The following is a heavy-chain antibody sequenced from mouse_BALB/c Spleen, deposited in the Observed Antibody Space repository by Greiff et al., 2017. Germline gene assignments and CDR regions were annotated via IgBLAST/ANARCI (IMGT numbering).Heavy chain of an antibody. Sequence: EVMLVESGGGLVQPGGSRKLSCAASGFTFSSFGMHWVRQAPEKGLEWVAYISSGSSTIYYADTVKGRFTISRDNPKNTLYLQMSSLKSEDTAMYYCARHYYYGSSSFDYWGQGTTLTVSS. CDR2: ISSGSSTI. J-gene: IGHJ2*01. CDR1: GFTFSSFG. D-gene: IGHD1-1*01. V-gene: IGHV5-17*02. CDR3: ARHYYYGSSSFDY.